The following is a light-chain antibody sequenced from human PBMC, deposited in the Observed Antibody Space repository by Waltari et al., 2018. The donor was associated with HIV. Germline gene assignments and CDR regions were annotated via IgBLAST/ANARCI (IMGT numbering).Light chain of an antibody. CDR1: NSNIGASSD. J-gene: IGLJ1*01. CDR2: SNT. V-gene: IGLV1-40*01. CDR3: QSYDSSLSCYV. Sequence: QSVLTQPPSVSGAPGQRVTISCTGRNSNIGASSDVHWYQQLPGTAPKLLIYSNTNRPSGVPDRFSGSKSGTSAALAITGLQAEDEADYYGQSYDSSLSCYVFGSGTKVTVL.